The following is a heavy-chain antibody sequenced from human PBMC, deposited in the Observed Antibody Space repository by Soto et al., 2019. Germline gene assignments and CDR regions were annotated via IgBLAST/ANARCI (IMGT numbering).Heavy chain of an antibody. CDR2: VFHGCIT. Sequence: QVQLQESGPGLVKPSGTLSLTCAVFGSSITSSNCWSWVRQSPGGGLEWIGEVFHGCITNYNPSLTSRVTVSVDKSKYQFSLIPTSLTAAAAGVYYCASDRRSFDVPFDTRGHGIRVTLS. CDR3: ASDRRSFDVPFDT. CDR1: GSSITSSNC. J-gene: IGHJ4*01. V-gene: IGHV4-4*02.